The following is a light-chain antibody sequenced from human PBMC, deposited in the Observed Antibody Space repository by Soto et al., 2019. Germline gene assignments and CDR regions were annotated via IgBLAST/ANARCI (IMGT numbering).Light chain of an antibody. CDR1: QSISSW. V-gene: IGKV1-5*03. CDR3: QQYHSYSYT. Sequence: DIQMTQSPSTLSASVGDRVTITCRASQSISSWLAWYQQKPGKAPNLLIFKASNLESGVPSRFSGSGSGTEFTLTISSLQPDDLETYYCQQYHSYSYTFGQGTKLEIK. CDR2: KAS. J-gene: IGKJ2*01.